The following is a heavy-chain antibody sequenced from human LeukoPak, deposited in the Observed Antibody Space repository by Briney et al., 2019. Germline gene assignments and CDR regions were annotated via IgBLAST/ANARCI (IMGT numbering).Heavy chain of an antibody. J-gene: IGHJ4*02. CDR2: INPNSGGT. CDR3: ARESNGLGSLGADY. CDR1: GYTFTGYY. Sequence: ASVKVSCKASGYTFTGYYMHWVRQAPGQGLEWMGWINPNSGGTNYAQKFQGRVTMTRDTSISTAYMELSRLRSDDTAVYYCARESNGLGSLGADYWGQGTLVTVSS. V-gene: IGHV1-2*02. D-gene: IGHD3-16*01.